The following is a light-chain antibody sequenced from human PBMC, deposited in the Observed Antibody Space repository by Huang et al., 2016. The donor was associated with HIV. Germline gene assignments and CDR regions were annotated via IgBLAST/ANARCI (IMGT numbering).Light chain of an antibody. CDR2: AAS. CDR1: QSVNTN. Sequence: VMMSQSPATLAATLGERVTLSCGASQSVNTNLAWYQHEPGQPHRLLICAASTRATGVPARFAGSGSGTEFTLTIDSLQSDDFAVYYCQQYNKWPPEYTFGQGTRLEIK. V-gene: IGKV3-15*01. CDR3: QQYNKWPPEYT. J-gene: IGKJ2*01.